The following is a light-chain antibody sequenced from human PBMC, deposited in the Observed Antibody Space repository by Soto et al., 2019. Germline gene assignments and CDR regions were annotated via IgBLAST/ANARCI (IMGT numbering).Light chain of an antibody. CDR2: SNS. J-gene: IGLJ3*02. V-gene: IGLV1-44*01. CDR1: SSNIGSNT. Sequence: QPVLTQSPSASETPGQRVTISCSGSSSNIGSNTVNWYQQLPETAPKLLIYSNSQRPSGVPDRFSASKSGTSASLAISGLLSEDEADYYCATWDDSLNGWVFGGGTKLTVL. CDR3: ATWDDSLNGWV.